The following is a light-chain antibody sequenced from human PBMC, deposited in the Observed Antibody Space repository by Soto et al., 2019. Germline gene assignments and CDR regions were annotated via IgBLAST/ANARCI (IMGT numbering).Light chain of an antibody. Sequence: DIQMTQSPSSLSASVGDRLTITCRASQSINTYLNWYQQKPGKAPRLLIYGGSSLQSGVPSRFSGSVSGTDFTLTISSLQPEDFATYYCQQSYSSPHTFGQGTKLEIK. CDR3: QQSYSSPHT. CDR1: QSINTY. J-gene: IGKJ2*01. CDR2: GGS. V-gene: IGKV1-39*01.